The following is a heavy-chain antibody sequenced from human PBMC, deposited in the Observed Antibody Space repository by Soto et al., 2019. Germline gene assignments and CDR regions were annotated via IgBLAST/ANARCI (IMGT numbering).Heavy chain of an antibody. CDR2: IKKDGSEK. D-gene: IGHD3-22*01. J-gene: IGHJ4*02. V-gene: IGHV3-7*01. Sequence: GSLRLSCAASGFTFSSYWMSWVRQAPGKGLEWVSYIKKDGSEKYYVDSVKGRFTISRDNAKNSLYLQMNSLRAEDTAVYYCARDPAPYYYDSSGYYDYWGQGTLVTVSS. CDR3: ARDPAPYYYDSSGYYDY. CDR1: GFTFSSYW.